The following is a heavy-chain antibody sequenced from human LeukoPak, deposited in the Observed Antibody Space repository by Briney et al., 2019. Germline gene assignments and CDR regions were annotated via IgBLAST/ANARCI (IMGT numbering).Heavy chain of an antibody. V-gene: IGHV3-15*07. Sequence: GGSLRLSCAASGFSFSDAWMNWVRQAPGKGLEWVGHIKSKADGGTPDYIAPVKGRFTISRDDSKDPLYLQMNSLHTEDTAMYYCTTRSPARYCSDGACYSSADYWGQGTLVTVSS. CDR3: TTRSPARYCSDGACYSSADY. CDR2: IKSKADGGTP. CDR1: GFSFSDAW. J-gene: IGHJ4*02. D-gene: IGHD2-15*01.